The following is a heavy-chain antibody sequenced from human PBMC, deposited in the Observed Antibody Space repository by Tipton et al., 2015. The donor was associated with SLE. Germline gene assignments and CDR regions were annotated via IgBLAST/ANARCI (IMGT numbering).Heavy chain of an antibody. CDR1: GFTFSTYN. CDR3: ARGGHSSGWYVGDY. D-gene: IGHD6-19*01. CDR2: ISSSSSYI. Sequence: SLRLSCAASGFTFSTYNMNWVRQAPGKGLEWVSSISSSSSYIYYTDSVKGRFTISRDNAKNSLSLQMNSLRAEDTAVYYCARGGHSSGWYVGDYWGQGTLVTVSS. J-gene: IGHJ4*02. V-gene: IGHV3-21*01.